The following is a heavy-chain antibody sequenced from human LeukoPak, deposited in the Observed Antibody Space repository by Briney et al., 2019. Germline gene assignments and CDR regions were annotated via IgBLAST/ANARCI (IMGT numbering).Heavy chain of an antibody. Sequence: PGGSLRLSCAASGFTSSRYWMHWVRQAPGKGLEWVSGIGGSGTRTYYADSVKGRFTISRDNSKNTLYLQMNSLRAEDTAVYYCAKDWTEILLWFGEHHTYFDYWGQGTLVTVSS. D-gene: IGHD3-10*01. CDR1: GFTSSRYW. J-gene: IGHJ4*02. V-gene: IGHV3-NL1*01. CDR2: IGGSGTRT. CDR3: AKDWTEILLWFGEHHTYFDY.